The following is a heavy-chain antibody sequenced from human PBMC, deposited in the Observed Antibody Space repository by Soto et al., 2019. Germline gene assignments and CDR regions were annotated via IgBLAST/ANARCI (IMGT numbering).Heavy chain of an antibody. V-gene: IGHV1-69*12. D-gene: IGHD3-22*01. CDR2: IIPIFGTA. CDR3: ARERVGRYYDSGGYHYFDY. Sequence: QVQLVQSGAEVKKPGSSVRVSCKASGGTFSSYAISWVRQAPGQGLEWMGGIIPIFGTAHYAQKFQDRVTINADESTSTAYMELSSLRSEDTAVYYCARERVGRYYDSGGYHYFDYWGQGTLVTVSS. CDR1: GGTFSSYA. J-gene: IGHJ4*02.